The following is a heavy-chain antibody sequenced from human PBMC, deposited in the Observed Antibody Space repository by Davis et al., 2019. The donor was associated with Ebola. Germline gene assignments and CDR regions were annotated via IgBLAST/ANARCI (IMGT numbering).Heavy chain of an antibody. CDR2: INAGNGNT. Sequence: ASVKVSCKASGYTFTSYAMHWVRQAPGQRLEWMGWINAGNGNTKYSQKFQGRVTITRDTSASTAYMELSSLRSEDTAVYYCARADDFWSGPDAFDIWGQGTMVTVSS. CDR1: GYTFTSYA. V-gene: IGHV1-3*01. CDR3: ARADDFWSGPDAFDI. J-gene: IGHJ3*02. D-gene: IGHD3-3*01.